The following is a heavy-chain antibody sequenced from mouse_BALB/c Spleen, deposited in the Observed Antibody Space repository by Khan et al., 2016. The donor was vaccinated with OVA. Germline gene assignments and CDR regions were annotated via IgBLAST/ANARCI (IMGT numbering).Heavy chain of an antibody. V-gene: IGHV1S41*01. J-gene: IGHJ4*01. CDR2: IGPGSGSA. D-gene: IGHD1-1*01. Sequence: DLVEPGASVKLSCKASGYTFTSYWINWIKERPGQGLEWIGQIGPGSGSAYYNELFKGKATLTVDTSSSTVYIQLSSLSSEDSAVYFCARSNYYGRGLHAMDYWGQGTSVTVSS. CDR1: GYTFTSYW. CDR3: ARSNYYGRGLHAMDY.